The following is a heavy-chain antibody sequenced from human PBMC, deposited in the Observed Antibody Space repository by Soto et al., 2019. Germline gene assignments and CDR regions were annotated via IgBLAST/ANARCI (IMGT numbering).Heavy chain of an antibody. CDR2: ISSNSAYI. CDR3: TRDASRDSSARGWFDP. J-gene: IGHJ5*02. Sequence: GGSLILSCAASGFTFRSFTMNWVRQAPGKGLEWVSTISSNSAYIYYTDALRGRFTISRDNAKNSLHLQMNSLRAEDTAVYYCTRDASRDSSARGWFDPWGPGTLVTVSS. CDR1: GFTFRSFT. D-gene: IGHD6-13*01. V-gene: IGHV3-21*01.